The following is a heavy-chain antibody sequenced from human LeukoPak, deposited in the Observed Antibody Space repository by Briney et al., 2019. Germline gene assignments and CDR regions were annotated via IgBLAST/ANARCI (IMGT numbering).Heavy chain of an antibody. CDR3: AVTYCSSTSCYHKYYFDY. CDR1: GGSISSSSSY. J-gene: IGHJ4*02. Sequence: SETLSLTCSVSGGSISSSSSYWGWIRQPPGKGLEWIGSIYYSGSSFDNPALKSRVTISVDTSKNQFSLKLSSVTAADTAVYYCAVTYCSSTSCYHKYYFDYWGQGTLVTVSS. D-gene: IGHD2-2*01. CDR2: IYYSGSS. V-gene: IGHV4-39*01.